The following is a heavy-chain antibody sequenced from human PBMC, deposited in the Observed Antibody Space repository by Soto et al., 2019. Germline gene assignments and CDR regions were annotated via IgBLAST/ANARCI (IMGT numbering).Heavy chain of an antibody. CDR1: GFTVSSKY. CDR2: IYGGGTT. D-gene: IGHD6-19*01. CDR3: AHTPGWPGFDF. V-gene: IGHV3-53*01. Sequence: EVQLVESGGGSIQPGGSLRLSCAASGFTVSSKYMTWVRQAPGKGLEWVSVIYGGGTTYYADSVKGRFTISSDYSNNALHPQMTSLGAEDTAGYYCAHTPGWPGFDFWGQGTLVTFSS. J-gene: IGHJ4*02.